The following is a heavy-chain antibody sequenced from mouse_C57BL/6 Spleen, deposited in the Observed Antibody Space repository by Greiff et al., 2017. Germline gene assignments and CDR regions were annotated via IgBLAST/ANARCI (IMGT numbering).Heavy chain of an antibody. J-gene: IGHJ1*03. CDR1: GYTFTDYE. CDR2: IDPETGGT. Sequence: QVQLKESGAELVRPGASVPLSCKASGYTFTDYEMHWVKQTPVHGLEWIGAIDPETGGTAYNQKFKGKAILTADKSSSTAYMELRSLTSEDSAVYYCTNSYDYRYFHVRRTATTVPVS. V-gene: IGHV1-15*01. CDR3: TNSYDYRYFHV. D-gene: IGHD2-3*01.